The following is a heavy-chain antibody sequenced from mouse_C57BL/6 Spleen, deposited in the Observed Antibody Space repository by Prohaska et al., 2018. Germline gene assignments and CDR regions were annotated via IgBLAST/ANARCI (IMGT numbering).Heavy chain of an antibody. CDR2: IWSGGST. V-gene: IGHV2-2*01. Sequence: LKQSGPGLVQPSQSLSITCIVSGFSLTSYGVHWVRQSPGKGLEWLGVIWSGGSTDYNAAVISRLSISKDNSKSQVFFKMNSLQADDTAIYYCARSVTTGYAMDYWGQGTSVTVSS. CDR1: GFSLTSYG. CDR3: ARSVTTGYAMDY. D-gene: IGHD2-2*01. J-gene: IGHJ4*01.